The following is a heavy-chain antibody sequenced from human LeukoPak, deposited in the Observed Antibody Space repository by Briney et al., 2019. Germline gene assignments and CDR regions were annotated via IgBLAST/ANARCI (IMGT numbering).Heavy chain of an antibody. D-gene: IGHD2-2*01. CDR3: ARDIDCSSTSCYHRWFDP. CDR1: GGSISSSNYY. CDR2: IYYGGST. V-gene: IGHV4-39*07. J-gene: IGHJ5*02. Sequence: PSETLSLTCTVSGGSISSSNYYWGWIRQSPGKGLEWIGSIYYGGSTYYNPSLKSRVTISVDTSRNQFSLKLSSVTAADTAVYYCARDIDCSSTSCYHRWFDPWGQGTLVTVSS.